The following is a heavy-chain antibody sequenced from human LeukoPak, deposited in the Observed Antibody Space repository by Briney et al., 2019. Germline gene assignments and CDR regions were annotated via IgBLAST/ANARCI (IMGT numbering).Heavy chain of an antibody. J-gene: IGHJ3*02. D-gene: IGHD3-9*01. V-gene: IGHV1-69*05. CDR2: IIPIFGTA. Sequence: AASVKVSCKASGGTFSSYAISWVRQAPGQGLEWMGRIIPIFGTANYAQKFQGRVTITTDESTSTAYMELSSLRSEDTAVYYCASRTIFPPVAAFDIWGQGTMVTVSS. CDR1: GGTFSSYA. CDR3: ASRTIFPPVAAFDI.